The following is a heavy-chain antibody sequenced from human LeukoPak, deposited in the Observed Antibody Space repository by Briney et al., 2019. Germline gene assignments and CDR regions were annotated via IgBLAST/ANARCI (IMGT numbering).Heavy chain of an antibody. CDR3: AKPRTTGLGWAQFDY. J-gene: IGHJ4*02. Sequence: GESLRLPCAVSGFIVSSDYMSWVRQAPGKGLEWVSGFDGNGPNTYYADSVKGRWTISRDNSRNTLYLEMNSLRPEDTAIYYCAKPRTTGLGWAQFDYWGQGSLVTVSS. CDR2: FDGNGPNT. D-gene: IGHD2-8*02. CDR1: GFIVSSDY. V-gene: IGHV3-23*01.